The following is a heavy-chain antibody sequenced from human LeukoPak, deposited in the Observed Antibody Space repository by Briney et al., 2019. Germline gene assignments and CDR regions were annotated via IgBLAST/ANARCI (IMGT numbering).Heavy chain of an antibody. J-gene: IGHJ4*02. CDR2: IYYSGST. D-gene: IGHD6-19*01. CDR3: ARHVAVAGSNADY. V-gene: IGHV4-39*01. Sequence: SETLSLTCTVSGGSISSSSYYWGWIRQPPGKGLEWIGSIYYSGSTYYNPSLKSRVTISVDTSKNQFSLKLSSVTAADTAVYYCARHVAVAGSNADYWGQGILVTVSS. CDR1: GGSISSSSYY.